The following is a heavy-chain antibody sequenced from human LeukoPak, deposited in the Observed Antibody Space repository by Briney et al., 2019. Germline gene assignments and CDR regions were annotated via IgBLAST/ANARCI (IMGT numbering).Heavy chain of an antibody. V-gene: IGHV3-53*01. CDR1: GFTVSSNY. CDR2: TYSSGTT. Sequence: PGESLRLSCAASGFTVSSNYMSWVRQAPGKGLEYISVTYSSGTTYYADSVRDRFTISRDNSRNTLYLQMNSLRPEDTAVYYCAREPTYSSSLDYWGQGTLVTVSS. CDR3: AREPTYSSSLDY. D-gene: IGHD6-6*01. J-gene: IGHJ4*02.